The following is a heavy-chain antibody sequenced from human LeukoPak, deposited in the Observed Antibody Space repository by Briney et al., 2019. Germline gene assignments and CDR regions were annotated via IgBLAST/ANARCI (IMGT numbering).Heavy chain of an antibody. J-gene: IGHJ6*02. CDR2: IRSRANSYVT. CDR3: TRHSDRYCSGAGCYVNYFYGLDV. V-gene: IGHV3-73*01. CDR1: GFSFSGSA. Sequence: GGSLRLSCAASGFSFSGSAMHWVRQASGKGLEWLGRIRSRANSYVTVYAASVEGGFIISRDDSRDTAYLEMNSLKTEDTAVYYCTRHSDRYCSGAGCYVNYFYGLDVWGQGTTVTVSS. D-gene: IGHD2-15*01.